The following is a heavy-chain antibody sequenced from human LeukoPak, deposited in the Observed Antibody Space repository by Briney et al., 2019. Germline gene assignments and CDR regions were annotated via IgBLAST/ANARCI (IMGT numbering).Heavy chain of an antibody. Sequence: PSETLSLTCPVSGGSITSSSSYWGWIRQPPGKGLEWIGTIYYSGTTYYNPSHKSRVTISIDAAKNQFSLMLTSVTAADTAVYYCARLVPPGGGDCTGSNCHTVYYFDYWGQGTLVTVSS. CDR1: GGSITSSSSY. J-gene: IGHJ4*02. D-gene: IGHD2-15*01. CDR2: IYYSGTT. CDR3: ARLVPPGGGDCTGSNCHTVYYFDY. V-gene: IGHV4-39*01.